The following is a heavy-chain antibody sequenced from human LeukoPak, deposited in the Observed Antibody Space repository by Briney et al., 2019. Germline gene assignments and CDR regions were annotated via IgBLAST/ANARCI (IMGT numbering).Heavy chain of an antibody. CDR2: IYSGGST. J-gene: IGHJ4*02. D-gene: IGHD5-18*01. V-gene: IGHV3-53*01. Sequence: GGPLRLSCATSGFTVSSNYMNWVRQSPGKGLEWVSVIYSGGSTYYADSVKGRFTISRDNSKNTLYLQMNSLRAEDTAVYYCARESSYAFDYWGQGTLVTVSS. CDR3: ARESSYAFDY. CDR1: GFTVSSNY.